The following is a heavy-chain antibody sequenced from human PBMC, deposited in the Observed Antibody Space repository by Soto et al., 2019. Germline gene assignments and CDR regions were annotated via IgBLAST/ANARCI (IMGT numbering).Heavy chain of an antibody. J-gene: IGHJ4*02. V-gene: IGHV4-34*01. CDR1: GGSFNEYY. CDR2: VTDSGRT. CDR3: ATSGIFRGVFLPIDY. D-gene: IGHD2-15*01. Sequence: SSETLSLTCAVSGGSFNEYYWTWIRQAPGKGLEWIGEVTDSGRTNHNPSLKSRVDISVDTSRNQFSLRLTSVTAADTAVYYCATSGIFRGVFLPIDYWGQGTLVTISS.